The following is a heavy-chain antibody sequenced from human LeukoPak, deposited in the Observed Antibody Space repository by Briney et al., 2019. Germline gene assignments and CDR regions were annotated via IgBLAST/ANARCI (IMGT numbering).Heavy chain of an antibody. CDR3: AKSRGKTMIVRGY. V-gene: IGHV3-30*18. J-gene: IGHJ4*02. D-gene: IGHD3-22*01. CDR1: GFTFSSYG. CDR2: ISYDGSNK. Sequence: PGRSLRLSCAASGFTFSSYGMHWVRRAPGKGLEGVAVISYDGSNKYYADSVKGRFTISRDNSKNTLYLQMNSLRAEDTAVYYCAKSRGKTMIVRGYWGQGTLVTVSS.